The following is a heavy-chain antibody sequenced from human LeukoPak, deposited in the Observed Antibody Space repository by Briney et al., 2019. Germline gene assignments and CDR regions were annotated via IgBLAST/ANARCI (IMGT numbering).Heavy chain of an antibody. CDR1: GDSISTYH. D-gene: IGHD3-16*01. Sequence: SETLSLTCTVSGDSISTYHWNWIRQPPGKGLEWIGYMQSNGNRKYNPSLRSRVTIFIDTSKSQVALILSSVTAADTAVYYCARDKQHSYGRYFDHWGQGALVTVSS. V-gene: IGHV4-59*01. CDR3: ARDKQHSYGRYFDH. CDR2: MQSNGNR. J-gene: IGHJ4*02.